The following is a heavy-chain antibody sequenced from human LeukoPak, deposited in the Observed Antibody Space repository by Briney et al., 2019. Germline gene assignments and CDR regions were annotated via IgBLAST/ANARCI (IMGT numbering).Heavy chain of an antibody. CDR2: IYYSGST. V-gene: IGHV4-39*07. CDR3: ATFGGSGSYSSYYYMDV. Sequence: SETLSLTCTVSGGSISSSSYYWVWIRQPPGKGLEWIGSIYYSGSTYYNPSLKSRVTISVDTSKNQFSLKLSSVTAADTAVYYCATFGGSGSYSSYYYMDVWGKGTTVTVSS. CDR1: GGSISSSSYY. D-gene: IGHD3-10*01. J-gene: IGHJ6*03.